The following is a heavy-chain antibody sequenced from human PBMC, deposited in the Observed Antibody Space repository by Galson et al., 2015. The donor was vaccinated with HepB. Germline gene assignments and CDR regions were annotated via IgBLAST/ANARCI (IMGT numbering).Heavy chain of an antibody. CDR1: GFTLSSYG. V-gene: IGHV3-30*03. CDR2: ISYDGSNK. J-gene: IGHJ3*02. D-gene: IGHD2/OR15-2a*01. CDR3: ARDFNARSFDI. Sequence: SLRLSCAASGFTLSSYGMHWVRQAPGKGLEWVAVISYDGSNKYYADSVKGRFTISRDNSKNTLYLQMNSLRAEDTAVYYCARDFNARSFDIWGQGTMITVSS.